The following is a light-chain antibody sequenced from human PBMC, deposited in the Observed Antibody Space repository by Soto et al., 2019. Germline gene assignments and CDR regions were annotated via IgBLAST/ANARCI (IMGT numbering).Light chain of an antibody. CDR1: QSVGNN. Sequence: EIVLTQSPATLSLSPGERATLSCRASQSVGNNLAWYQQKPCQAPGLLIYEASTRATGIPARFSGSGSGTDFTLNIISLEPEDFAFYYCQQHANWPLTFGGGTKVEIK. J-gene: IGKJ4*01. CDR3: QQHANWPLT. CDR2: EAS. V-gene: IGKV3-11*01.